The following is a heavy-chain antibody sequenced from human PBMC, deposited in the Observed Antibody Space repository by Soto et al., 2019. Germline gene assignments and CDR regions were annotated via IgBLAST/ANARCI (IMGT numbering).Heavy chain of an antibody. J-gene: IGHJ6*02. CDR2: ISYDGSNK. CDR3: ARGGLWFGEFYYSYGMDV. CDR1: GFTFSSYA. V-gene: IGHV3-30-3*01. Sequence: QVQLVESGGGVVQPGRSLRLSCAASGFTFSSYAMHWVRQAPGKGLEWVAVISYDGSNKYYADSVKGRFTISRDNSKNQLYLQMNSLRAEDTAVYYCARGGLWFGEFYYSYGMDVWGQGTTVTVSS. D-gene: IGHD3-10*01.